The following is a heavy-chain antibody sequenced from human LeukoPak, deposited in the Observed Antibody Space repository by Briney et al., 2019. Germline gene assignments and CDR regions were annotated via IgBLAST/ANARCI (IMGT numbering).Heavy chain of an antibody. J-gene: IGHJ3*02. CDR2: IIPIFGTA. CDR1: GGTFSSYA. Sequence: ASVKVSCKASGGTFSSYAISWVRQAPGQGLERMGGIIPIFGTANYAQKFQGRVTITADESTSTAYMELSSVTAADTAVYYCASLWPYQLSAFDIWGQGTMVTVSS. D-gene: IGHD2-2*01. CDR3: ASLWPYQLSAFDI. V-gene: IGHV1-69*13.